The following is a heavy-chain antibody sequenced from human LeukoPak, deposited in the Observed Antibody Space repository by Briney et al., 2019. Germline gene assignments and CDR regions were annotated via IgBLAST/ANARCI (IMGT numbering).Heavy chain of an antibody. CDR2: ISAYNGNT. J-gene: IGHJ4*02. CDR3: ARDIRDQLPYY. V-gene: IGHV1-18*04. D-gene: IGHD2-2*01. Sequence: ASVKVSCKASGYSFTSYGISWVRQAPGQGREWMGWISAYNGNTNYAQKLQGRVTMTPDTSTSTAYMERRSLRSDDTAVYYCARDIRDQLPYYWGQGTLVTVSS. CDR1: GYSFTSYG.